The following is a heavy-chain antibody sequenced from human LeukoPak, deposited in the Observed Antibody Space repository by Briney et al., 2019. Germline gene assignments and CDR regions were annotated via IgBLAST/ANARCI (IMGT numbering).Heavy chain of an antibody. CDR1: GPSISGYY. CDR3: ARGEWDLLFDY. D-gene: IGHD1-26*01. J-gene: IGHJ4*02. CDR2: IFYSGST. V-gene: IGHV4-59*01. Sequence: SETLSLTCTVSGPSISGYYWSWIRQPPGKGLEWIGYIFYSGSTNYNPSLKSRVTISVDTSKNQFSLKLSSVTAADTAVYYCARGEWDLLFDYWGQGTLVTVSS.